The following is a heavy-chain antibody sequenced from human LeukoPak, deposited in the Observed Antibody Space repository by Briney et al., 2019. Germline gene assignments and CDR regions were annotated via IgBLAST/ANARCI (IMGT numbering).Heavy chain of an antibody. V-gene: IGHV3-20*04. D-gene: IGHD2-21*01. CDR3: ARDGCIVAAISFDY. CDR2: INWNGGST. Sequence: PGGSLRLSCAASGFTFDDYGMSWVRQAPGKGLEWVSGINWNGGSTGYADSVKGRFTISRDNAKNSLYLQMNSLRAEDTALYYCARDGCIVAAISFDYWGQGTLVTVSS. CDR1: GFTFDDYG. J-gene: IGHJ4*02.